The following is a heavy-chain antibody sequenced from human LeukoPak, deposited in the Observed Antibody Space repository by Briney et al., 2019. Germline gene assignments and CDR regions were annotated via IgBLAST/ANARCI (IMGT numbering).Heavy chain of an antibody. CDR2: IIPILGIA. CDR1: GGTFSSYA. D-gene: IGHD6-13*01. J-gene: IGHJ4*02. V-gene: IGHV1-69*04. CDR3: ARDTPSPVIGAAALDY. Sequence: GASVKVSCKASGGTFSSYAIGWVRQAPGQGLEWMGRIIPILGIANYAQKFQGRVTITADKSTSTAYMELSSLRSEDTAVYYCARDTPSPVIGAAALDYWGQGTLVTVSS.